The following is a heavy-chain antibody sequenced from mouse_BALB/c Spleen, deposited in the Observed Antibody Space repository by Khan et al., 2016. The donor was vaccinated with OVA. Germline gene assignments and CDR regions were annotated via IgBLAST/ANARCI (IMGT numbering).Heavy chain of an antibody. CDR2: IWAGGST. V-gene: IGHV2-9*02. D-gene: IGHD2-13*01. CDR3: ASETACYGDYDAVDY. Sequence: QVQLKESGPGLVAPSQSLSITCTVSGFSLSNYGVNWVRQPPGKGLEWLGLIWAGGSTNYNSALMSKLSIRKDNAKSQVFLKMNSLNTDDPATYYAASETACYGDYDAVDYWGQGTSVTVSS. CDR1: GFSLSNYG. J-gene: IGHJ4*01.